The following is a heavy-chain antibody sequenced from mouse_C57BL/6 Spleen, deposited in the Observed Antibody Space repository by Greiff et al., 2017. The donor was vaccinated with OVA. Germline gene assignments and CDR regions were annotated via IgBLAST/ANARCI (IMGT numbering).Heavy chain of an antibody. D-gene: IGHD1-1*01. V-gene: IGHV3-6*01. CDR3: ARDRNYGSSSHYYAMDY. J-gene: IGHJ4*01. CDR1: GYSITSGYY. CDR2: ISYDGSN. Sequence: EVKLVESGPGLVKPSQSLSLTCSVTGYSITSGYYWNWIRQFPGNKLEWMGYISYDGSNNYNPSLKNRISITRDTSKNQFFLKLNSVTTEDTATYYCARDRNYGSSSHYYAMDYWGQGTSVTVSS.